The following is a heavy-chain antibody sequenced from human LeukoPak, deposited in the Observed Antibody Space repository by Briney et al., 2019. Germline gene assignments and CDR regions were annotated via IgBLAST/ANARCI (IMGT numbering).Heavy chain of an antibody. CDR3: ARRYYDFWSGYYSPRMDV. Sequence: SETLSLTCTVSGGSISSSSYYWGWIRQPPGKGLEWIGSIYYSGSTYYNPSLKSRVTISVDTSKNQFSLKLSSVTAADTAVYYCARRYYDFWSGYYSPRMDVWGQGTTVTVSS. CDR2: IYYSGST. CDR1: GGSISSSSYY. J-gene: IGHJ6*02. D-gene: IGHD3-3*01. V-gene: IGHV4-39*01.